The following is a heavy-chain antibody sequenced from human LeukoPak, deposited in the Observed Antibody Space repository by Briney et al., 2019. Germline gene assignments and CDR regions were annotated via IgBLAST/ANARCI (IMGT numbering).Heavy chain of an antibody. CDR1: GYSFTSYW. CDR2: IYPGDSDT. J-gene: IGHJ6*03. D-gene: IGHD3-16*01. CDR3: ARQRTEGGYYMDV. Sequence: PGESLKISCKGSGYSFTSYWIGWVRQMPGKGLEWMGIIYPGDSDTRYSPSFQGQVTISADKSISTAYLQWSSLKASDTATYYCARQRTEGGYYMDVWGKGTTVTVSS. V-gene: IGHV5-51*01.